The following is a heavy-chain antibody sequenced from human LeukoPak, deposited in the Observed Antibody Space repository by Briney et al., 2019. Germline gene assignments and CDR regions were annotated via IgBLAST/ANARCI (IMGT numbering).Heavy chain of an antibody. CDR3: ARSSIAAPRHKEYFQH. J-gene: IGHJ1*01. CDR1: GFALRNYG. CDR2: VSSGGNTV. Sequence: GALRLSCVASGFALRNYGLNWVRQAPGKGLEWVSYVSSGGNTVNYADSVRGRFTISRDNARNSLYLQLNSLRAEDTAVYYCARSSIAAPRHKEYFQHWGQGTLVTVSS. D-gene: IGHD6-6*01. V-gene: IGHV3-48*01.